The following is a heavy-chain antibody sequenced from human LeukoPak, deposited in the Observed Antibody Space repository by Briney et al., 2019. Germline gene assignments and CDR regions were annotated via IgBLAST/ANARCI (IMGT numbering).Heavy chain of an antibody. CDR3: ARVYRDTARFDY. J-gene: IGHJ4*02. CDR2: IIPIFGTA. CDR1: GGTFSSYA. Sequence: SVKVSCKASGGTFSSYAISWVRQAPGQGLEWMGGIIPIFGTANYAQKFQGRVTITADESTSTAYMELSSLRSEDTAVYYCARVYRDTARFDYWGQGTLVIVSS. D-gene: IGHD5-18*01. V-gene: IGHV1-69*13.